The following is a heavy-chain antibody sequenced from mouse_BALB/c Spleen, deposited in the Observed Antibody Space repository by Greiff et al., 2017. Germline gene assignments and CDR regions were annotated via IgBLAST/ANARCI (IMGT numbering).Heavy chain of an antibody. Sequence: DVKLVESGGGLVKPGGSLKLSCAASGFTFSSYAMSWVRQTPEKRLEWVASISSGGSTYYPDSVKGRFTISRDNAKNTLYLQMSSLKSEDTAMYYCTRDPSYDYDEDYWGQGTSVTVSS. D-gene: IGHD2-4*01. CDR2: ISSGGST. CDR1: GFTFSSYA. CDR3: TRDPSYDYDEDY. V-gene: IGHV5-6-4*01. J-gene: IGHJ4*01.